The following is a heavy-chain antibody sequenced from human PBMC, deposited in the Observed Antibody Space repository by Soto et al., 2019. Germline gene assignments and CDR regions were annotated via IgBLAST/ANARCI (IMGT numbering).Heavy chain of an antibody. J-gene: IGHJ2*01. V-gene: IGHV4-59*01. D-gene: IGHD2-15*01. Sequence: KGLKWIGYIYYRGSTNYNTTLKTRVTISVDTSKNQFSLKLSYVTAADTAVYYCFFFQAEDGIRDVRSVSAFLLNRSSDL. CDR3: FFFQAEDGIRDVRSVSAFLLNRSSDL. CDR2: IYYRGST.